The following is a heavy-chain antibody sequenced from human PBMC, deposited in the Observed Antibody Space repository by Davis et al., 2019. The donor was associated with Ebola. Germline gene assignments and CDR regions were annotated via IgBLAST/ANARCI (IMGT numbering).Heavy chain of an antibody. V-gene: IGHV4-34*01. CDR1: GGSFRGYY. D-gene: IGHD2-15*01. CDR2: INHSGST. J-gene: IGHJ2*01. Sequence: SQTLSLTCAVYGGSFRGYYWSWIRQPPGKGLEWIGEINHSGSTNYNPSLKSRVTISVDTSKNQFSLKLSSVTAADTAVYYCARGVFVAGATPTWYFDLWGRGTLVTVSP. CDR3: ARGVFVAGATPTWYFDL.